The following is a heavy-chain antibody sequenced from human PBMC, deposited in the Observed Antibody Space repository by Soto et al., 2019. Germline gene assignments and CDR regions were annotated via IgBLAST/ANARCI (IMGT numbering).Heavy chain of an antibody. Sequence: PSETLSLTCTVSGGSISSGDYYWSWIRQPPGKGLEWIGYIYYSGSTYYNPSLKSRVTISVDTSKNQFSLKLSSVTAADTAVYYCATKAYDILTEHGMDVCGQGTTVTVS. CDR2: IYYSGST. V-gene: IGHV4-30-4*01. CDR1: GGSISSGDYY. CDR3: ATKAYDILTEHGMDV. D-gene: IGHD3-9*01. J-gene: IGHJ6*02.